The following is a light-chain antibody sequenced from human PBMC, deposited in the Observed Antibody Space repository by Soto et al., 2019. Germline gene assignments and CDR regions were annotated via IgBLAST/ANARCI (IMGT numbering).Light chain of an antibody. J-gene: IGKJ5*01. CDR1: QSVSSSY. CDR3: QQYGDSRIT. V-gene: IGKV3-20*01. Sequence: EIVLTQSPVTLSFSPLERATLSCIASQSVSSSYLAWYRQKPGQAPRLLIFDASSRATGIPDRFSGSGSGTDFTLTISRLEPEDFAVYYCQQYGDSRITFGQGTRLEIK. CDR2: DAS.